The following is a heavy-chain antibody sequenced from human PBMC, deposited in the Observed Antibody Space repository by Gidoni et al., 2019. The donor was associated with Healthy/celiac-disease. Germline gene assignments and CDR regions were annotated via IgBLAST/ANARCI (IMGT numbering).Heavy chain of an antibody. CDR1: GYTFTGYY. CDR3: ARGRYSSSSEDYMDV. J-gene: IGHJ6*03. V-gene: IGHV1-2*04. Sequence: QVQLVQSGAEVKKPGASVKVSCKASGYTFTGYYMHWVRQAPGQGLEWMGWINPNSGGTNYAQKFQGWVTMTRDTSISTAYMELSRLRSDDTAVYYCARGRYSSSSEDYMDVWGKGTTVTVSS. CDR2: INPNSGGT. D-gene: IGHD6-6*01.